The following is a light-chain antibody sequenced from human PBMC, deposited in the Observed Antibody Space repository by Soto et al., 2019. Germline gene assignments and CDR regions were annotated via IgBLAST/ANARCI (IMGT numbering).Light chain of an antibody. CDR2: GAS. V-gene: IGKV3-15*01. J-gene: IGKJ4*01. CDR1: QSLNRN. CDR3: QQYNSWPLT. Sequence: EIVMTQSPATLSVSPGERATLSCWASQSLNRNLAWYQQKLGQAPRVLIYGASTRATGIPDRFSGSGSGTDFTLTISSLEPEDFAVYYCQQYNSWPLTFGGGTKVDIK.